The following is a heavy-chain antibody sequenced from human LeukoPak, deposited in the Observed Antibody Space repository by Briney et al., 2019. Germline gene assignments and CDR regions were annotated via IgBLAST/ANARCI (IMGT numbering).Heavy chain of an antibody. J-gene: IGHJ4*02. CDR2: ISYDGTNK. D-gene: IGHD3-10*01. CDR1: RFTFSSYD. Sequence: GRSLRLSCAASRFTFSSYDIHWVRQAPGEGLEWVAVISYDGTNKSCADSVEGRFTISRDNCENTLYLQINSLRAEDTAVYYCAKDLRFRGQGTLVTVSS. CDR3: AKDLRF. V-gene: IGHV3-30*18.